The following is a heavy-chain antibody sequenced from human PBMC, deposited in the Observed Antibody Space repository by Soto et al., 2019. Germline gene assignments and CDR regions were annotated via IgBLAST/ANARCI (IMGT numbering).Heavy chain of an antibody. CDR2: ITWDGGST. CDR3: AKGGYTYGGHIDY. V-gene: IGHV3-43*01. J-gene: IGHJ4*02. Sequence: SGGSLRLSCAASGFIFDDYTMHWVRQAPGKGLEWVSLITWDGGSTYYADSVKGRFTISRDDSRNSLYLQMNSLRTEDTAFYYCAKGGYTYGGHIDYWGQGTLVTVSS. CDR1: GFIFDDYT. D-gene: IGHD5-18*01.